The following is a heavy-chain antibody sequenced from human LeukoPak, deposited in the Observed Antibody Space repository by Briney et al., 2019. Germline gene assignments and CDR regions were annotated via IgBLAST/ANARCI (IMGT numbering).Heavy chain of an antibody. V-gene: IGHV4-59*01. CDR2: ISYSGST. D-gene: IGHD1-1*01. CDR3: AREGTAGTNLNWFDP. J-gene: IGHJ5*02. CDR1: GGSISSYY. Sequence: KPSGTPSPTRTVSGGSISSYYWGWVPQPPRKGLEWIWYISYSGSTNFNPSLKSRVTISVDTSKNQFSLKLSSVTAADTAVYYCAREGTAGTNLNWFDPWGQGTLVTVSS.